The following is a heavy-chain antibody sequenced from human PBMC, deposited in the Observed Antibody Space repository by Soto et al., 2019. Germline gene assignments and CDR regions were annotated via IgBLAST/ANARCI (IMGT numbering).Heavy chain of an antibody. CDR2: ISYDGSNK. J-gene: IGHJ6*02. V-gene: IGHV3-30-3*01. CDR3: ARDSSHGYSSGWLHTPYYYYGMDV. D-gene: IGHD6-19*01. Sequence: RLSCAASGFTFSSYAMHWVRQAPGKGLEWVAVISYDGSNKYYADSVKGRFTISRDNSKNTLYLQMNSLRAEDTAVYYCARDSSHGYSSGWLHTPYYYYGMDVWGQGTTVTVSS. CDR1: GFTFSSYA.